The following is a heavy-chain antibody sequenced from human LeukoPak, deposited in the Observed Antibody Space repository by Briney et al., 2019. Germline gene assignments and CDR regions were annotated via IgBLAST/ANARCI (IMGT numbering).Heavy chain of an antibody. CDR2: INHSGST. J-gene: IGHJ3*02. V-gene: IGHV4-34*01. Sequence: SETLSLTCAVYGGSFSGYYWSWIRQPPGKGLEWIGEINHSGSTNYNPSHKSRVTISVDTSKNQFSLKLSSVTAADTAVYYCARGPGVLWFGESNAFDIWGQGTMVTVSS. CDR1: GGSFSGYY. D-gene: IGHD3-10*01. CDR3: ARGPGVLWFGESNAFDI.